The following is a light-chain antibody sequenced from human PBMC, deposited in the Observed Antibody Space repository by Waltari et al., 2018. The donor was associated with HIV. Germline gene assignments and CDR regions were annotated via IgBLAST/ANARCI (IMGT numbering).Light chain of an antibody. J-gene: IGLJ3*02. CDR3: QVWDGGSDPPGV. V-gene: IGLV3-21*02. Sequence: YVLTQPPSVSVAPGQTARMTCGGTKTGDKSVHWYQQTPGQAPVVVVYDDSDRPSGISGRISGSNSGNTATLIISRVEAGDEADYYCQVWDGGSDPPGVFGGGTRLTVL. CDR1: KTGDKS. CDR2: DDS.